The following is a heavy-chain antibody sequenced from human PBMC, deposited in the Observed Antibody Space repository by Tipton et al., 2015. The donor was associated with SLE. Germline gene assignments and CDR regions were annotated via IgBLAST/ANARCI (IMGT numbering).Heavy chain of an antibody. J-gene: IGHJ5*02. CDR3: ARETSQLLWFGGTGSEYNWFDP. CDR2: VYHTGGT. Sequence: TLSLTCTVSGFSVSSDYYWVWIRQSPGKGLEWIATVYHTGGTYYNPSLTNPVTISIDTPENQFSLKLSSVTAADIAVYYCARETSQLLWFGGTGSEYNWFDPWGQGTLVTVSS. V-gene: IGHV4-38-2*02. D-gene: IGHD3-10*01. CDR1: GFSVSSDYY.